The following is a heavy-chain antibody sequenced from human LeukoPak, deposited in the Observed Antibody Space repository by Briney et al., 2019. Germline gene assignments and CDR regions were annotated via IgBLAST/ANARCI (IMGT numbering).Heavy chain of an antibody. Sequence: GGSLRLSCAASGFSFSNAWMNWVRQAPGKGLEWVGRVKSKADGGTTDYAAPVEGRFTISRDDSKHTLYLQMNSLKTEDTAVYYCARCRGHSCCFDNWGQGTQVTVSS. CDR1: GFSFSNAW. CDR2: VKSKADGGTT. D-gene: IGHD2-15*01. CDR3: ARCRGHSCCFDN. J-gene: IGHJ4*02. V-gene: IGHV3-15*01.